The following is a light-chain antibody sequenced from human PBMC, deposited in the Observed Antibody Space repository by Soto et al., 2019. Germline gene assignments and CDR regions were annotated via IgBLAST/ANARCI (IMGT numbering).Light chain of an antibody. CDR3: QQRSNWLWT. Sequence: EIVFRQSPATLSSFPGERATLSCRASQSVSSYLAWYQQKPGQAPRLLIYDASNRATGIPARFSGSGSGTDFTLTISSLEPEDFAVYYCQQRSNWLWTFGQGTKVDIK. V-gene: IGKV3-11*01. CDR1: QSVSSY. CDR2: DAS. J-gene: IGKJ1*01.